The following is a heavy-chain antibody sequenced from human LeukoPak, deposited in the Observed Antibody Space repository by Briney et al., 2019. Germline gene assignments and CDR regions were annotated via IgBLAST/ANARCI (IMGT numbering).Heavy chain of an antibody. V-gene: IGHV4-59*08. CDR1: GGSISSYY. CDR2: IYYSGST. J-gene: IGHJ3*02. CDR3: ARHLGDGSGWYLLRQHDAFDI. Sequence: SETLSLTCTVSGGSISSYYWSWIRQPPGKGLEWIGYIYYSGSTNYNPSLKSRVTISVDTSKNQFSLKLSSVTAADTAVYYCARHLGDGSGWYLLRQHDAFDIWGQGTMVTVSS. D-gene: IGHD6-19*01.